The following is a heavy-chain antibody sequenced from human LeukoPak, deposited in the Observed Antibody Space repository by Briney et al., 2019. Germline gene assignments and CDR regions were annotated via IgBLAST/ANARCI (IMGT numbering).Heavy chain of an antibody. V-gene: IGHV3-21*01. Sequence: GGSLRLSCAASGFTFSSYSMNWVRQVPGKGLEWVSSISSSSSYIYYADSVKGRFTISRDNAKNSLYLQMNSLRAEDTAVYYCARDMIAAPPDYWGQGTLVTVSS. J-gene: IGHJ4*02. CDR2: ISSSSSYI. CDR1: GFTFSSYS. CDR3: ARDMIAAPPDY. D-gene: IGHD6-13*01.